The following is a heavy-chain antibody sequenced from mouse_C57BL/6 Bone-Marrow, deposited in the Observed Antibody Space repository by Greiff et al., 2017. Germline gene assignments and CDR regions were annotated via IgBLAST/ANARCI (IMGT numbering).Heavy chain of an antibody. CDR1: GFTFSDYG. CDR3: AITTVVATDAMDY. Sequence: DVKLVESGGGLVKPGGSLKLSCAASGFTFSDYGMHWVRQAPEKGLGWVAYISSGSSTIYYADTVKGRFTISRDNAKNTLFLQMTSLRSEDTAMYYCAITTVVATDAMDYWGQGTSVTVSS. D-gene: IGHD1-1*01. CDR2: ISSGSSTI. V-gene: IGHV5-17*01. J-gene: IGHJ4*01.